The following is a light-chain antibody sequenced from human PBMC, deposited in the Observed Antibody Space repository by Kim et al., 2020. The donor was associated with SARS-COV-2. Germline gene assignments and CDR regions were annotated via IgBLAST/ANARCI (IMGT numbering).Light chain of an antibody. V-gene: IGKV1-39*01. Sequence: SASVGDRVTITCRASQSISSYLNWYQQKPGKAPKLLIYAASSLQSGVPSRFSGSGSGTDFTLTISSLQPEDFATYYCQQCYSTPLTFGGGTKLEI. J-gene: IGKJ4*01. CDR1: QSISSY. CDR2: AAS. CDR3: QQCYSTPLT.